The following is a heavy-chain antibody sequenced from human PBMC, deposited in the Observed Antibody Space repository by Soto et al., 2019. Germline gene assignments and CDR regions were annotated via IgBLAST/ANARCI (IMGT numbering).Heavy chain of an antibody. D-gene: IGHD6-19*01. CDR2: FDPEDGET. V-gene: IGHV1-24*01. J-gene: IGHJ4*01. CDR3: AAVPRYSSGRHLDY. Sequence: ASVKLSCKVSGSTLIELSMHWVRQAPGKGLEWMGGFDPEDGETIYAQKFQGRVTLTEDTSTDTAYMELNSLRSEDTALYYCAAVPRYSSGRHLDYWGQ. CDR1: GSTLIELS.